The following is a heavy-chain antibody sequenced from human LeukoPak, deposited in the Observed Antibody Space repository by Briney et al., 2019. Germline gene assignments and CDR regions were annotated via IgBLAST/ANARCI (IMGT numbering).Heavy chain of an antibody. CDR3: ARGGYNWNGVDY. J-gene: IGHJ4*02. D-gene: IGHD1-1*01. Sequence: GGSLRLSCAVSRFTFSNYGMSWVRQAPGKGLEWVSAISGSGGSTYYADSVKGRFTISRDNSKNTLYLQMNSLRAEDTAVYFCARGGYNWNGVDYWGQGTLVTVSS. V-gene: IGHV3-23*01. CDR1: RFTFSNYG. CDR2: ISGSGGST.